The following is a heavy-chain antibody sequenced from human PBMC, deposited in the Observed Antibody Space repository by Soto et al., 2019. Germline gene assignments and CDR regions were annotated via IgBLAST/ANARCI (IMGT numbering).Heavy chain of an antibody. CDR2: LDSGGGKT. J-gene: IGHJ5*02. CDR3: TKEHSNCPENWLDP. V-gene: IGHV3-23*01. CDR1: GFTFSNHA. Sequence: GGSLRLSCAASGFTFSNHAMSWVRQAPGTGLEWVSALDSGGGKTYYADSAKGRFNISRDNSMNTLYLQMDSLRAEDTSIYYCTKEHSNCPENWLDPWGQGTRVTVPS. D-gene: IGHD4-4*01.